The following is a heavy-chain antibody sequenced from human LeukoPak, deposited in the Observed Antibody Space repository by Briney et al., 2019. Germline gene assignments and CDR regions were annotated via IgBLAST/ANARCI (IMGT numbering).Heavy chain of an antibody. V-gene: IGHV4-34*01. CDR2: INHSGST. CDR1: GGSFSGYY. CDR3: ARGTSSWYFGTDAFDI. D-gene: IGHD6-13*01. Sequence: PSETLSLTCAVYGGSFSGYYWSWIRQPPGKGLEWIGEINHSGSTNYNPSLKSRVTISVDTSKNQFSLKLSSVTAADTAVYYCARGTSSWYFGTDAFDIWAKGQWSPSLQ. J-gene: IGHJ3*02.